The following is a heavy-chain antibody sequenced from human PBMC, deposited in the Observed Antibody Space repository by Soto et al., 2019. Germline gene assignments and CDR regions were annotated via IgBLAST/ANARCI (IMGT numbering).Heavy chain of an antibody. Sequence: QVQLVESGGGVVQPGRSLRLSCAASGFTFSSYGMHRVRQAPGKGLEWVAVISYDGSNKYYADSVKGRFTISRDNFKNTLYLQMNSLRAEDTAVYYCAKETYSGPLDYWGQGTLVTVSS. CDR1: GFTFSSYG. CDR3: AKETYSGPLDY. D-gene: IGHD2-15*01. J-gene: IGHJ4*02. V-gene: IGHV3-30*18. CDR2: ISYDGSNK.